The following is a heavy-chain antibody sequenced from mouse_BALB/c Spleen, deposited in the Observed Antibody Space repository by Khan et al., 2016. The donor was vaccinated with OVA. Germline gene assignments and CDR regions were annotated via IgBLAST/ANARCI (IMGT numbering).Heavy chain of an antibody. D-gene: IGHD1-1*01. CDR3: ARGNYYGYSIDY. CDR2: ISYSGST. J-gene: IGHJ4*01. Sequence: EVQLQESGPGLVKPSQSLSLTCTVTGYSITSNYAWNWIRQFPGNKLEWMGYISYSGSTNYNPYLKRRITITRDTSKNQFFLQLNSVTTEDTFSYYCARGNYYGYSIDYWGQGTSITVSS. CDR1: GYSITSNYA. V-gene: IGHV3-2*02.